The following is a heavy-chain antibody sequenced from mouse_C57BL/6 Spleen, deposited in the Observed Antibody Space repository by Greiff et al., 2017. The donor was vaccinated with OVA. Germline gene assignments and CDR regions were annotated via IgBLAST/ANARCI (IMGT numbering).Heavy chain of an antibody. CDR2: ISSGGSYT. Sequence: DVTLVESGGDLVKPGGSLKLSCAASGFTFSSYGMSWVRQTPDKRLEWVATISSGGSYTYYPDSVKGRFTISRDNAKNTLYLHMSSLKSEDTAMYYCARHKDDSHFDYWGQGTTLTVSS. CDR3: ARHKDDSHFDY. V-gene: IGHV5-6*02. D-gene: IGHD2-4*01. CDR1: GFTFSSYG. J-gene: IGHJ2*01.